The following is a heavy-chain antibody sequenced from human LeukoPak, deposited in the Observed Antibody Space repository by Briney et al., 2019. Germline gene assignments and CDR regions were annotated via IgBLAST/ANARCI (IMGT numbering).Heavy chain of an antibody. CDR3: ARIRWTDSSGYYYGPYYFDY. CDR1: GYTFTSYD. D-gene: IGHD3-22*01. V-gene: IGHV1-8*03. CDR2: MNPNSGNT. J-gene: IGHJ4*02. Sequence: GASVKVSCKASGYTFTSYDINWVRQATGQGLEWMGWMNPNSGNTGYAQKFQGRVTITRNTSISTAYMELSSLRSEDTAVYYCARIRWTDSSGYYYGPYYFDYWGQGTLVTVSS.